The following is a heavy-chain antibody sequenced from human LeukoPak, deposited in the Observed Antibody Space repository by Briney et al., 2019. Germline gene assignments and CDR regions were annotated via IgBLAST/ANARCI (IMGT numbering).Heavy chain of an antibody. CDR3: ARQSRPGYNRGWYLDS. CDR1: GGSISSYY. J-gene: IGHJ4*02. V-gene: IGHV4-59*08. D-gene: IGHD6-19*01. Sequence: SETLSLTCTVSGGSISSYYWSWIRQPPGKGLEWIGYIYYIGSTNYNPSLESRVTISVDTSNNHFSLKLSSVTAADTAVYYCARQSRPGYNRGWYLDSWGQGTLVTVSS. CDR2: IYYIGST.